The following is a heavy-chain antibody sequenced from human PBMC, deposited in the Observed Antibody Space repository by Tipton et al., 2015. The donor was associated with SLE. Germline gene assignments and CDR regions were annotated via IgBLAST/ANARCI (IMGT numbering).Heavy chain of an antibody. CDR1: GGSFSGYY. CDR2: INHSGST. CDR3: ARDGAARGDFDY. D-gene: IGHD6-6*01. J-gene: IGHJ4*02. V-gene: IGHV4-34*01. Sequence: TLSLTCAVYGGSFSGYYWSWIRQPPGKGLEWIGEINHSGSTNYNPSLKSRGTISVDTSKNQFSLKLSSVTAADTAVYYCARDGAARGDFDYWGQGTLVTVSS.